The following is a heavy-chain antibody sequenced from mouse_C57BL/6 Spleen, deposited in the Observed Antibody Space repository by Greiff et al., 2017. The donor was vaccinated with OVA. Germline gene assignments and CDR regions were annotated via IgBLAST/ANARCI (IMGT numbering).Heavy chain of an antibody. Sequence: QVQLQQPGAELVRPGSSVKLSCKASGYTFTSYWMDWVKQRPGQGLEWIGNIYPSDSETHYNQKFKDKATLTVDKSSSTAYMQLSSLTSEDSAVYYCARGDSSGSGYYFDYWGQGTTLTVSS. J-gene: IGHJ2*01. CDR2: IYPSDSET. D-gene: IGHD3-2*02. CDR3: ARGDSSGSGYYFDY. V-gene: IGHV1-61*01. CDR1: GYTFTSYW.